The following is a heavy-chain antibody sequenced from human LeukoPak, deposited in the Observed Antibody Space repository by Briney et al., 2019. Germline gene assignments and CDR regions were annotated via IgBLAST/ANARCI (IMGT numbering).Heavy chain of an antibody. D-gene: IGHD2-21*02. Sequence: PAETLSLTCAVSGYSISSSNYWGWIRQPPGKGLEWIGNIHHIGNTYYNPSLKNRVTISLDTSKNQFSLKLSSVTAADTAVYYCARVLIMVVTEEYDAFDIWGQGTMVTASS. V-gene: IGHV4-38-2*01. CDR2: IHHIGNT. J-gene: IGHJ3*02. CDR1: GYSISSSNY. CDR3: ARVLIMVVTEEYDAFDI.